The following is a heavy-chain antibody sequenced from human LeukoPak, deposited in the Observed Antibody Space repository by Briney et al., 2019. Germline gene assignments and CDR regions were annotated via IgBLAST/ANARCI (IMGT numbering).Heavy chain of an antibody. CDR1: GFTFSSYD. Sequence: GGSLRLSCAASGFTFSSYDMTWVRQAPGKGLEWVSGISGSGGSTYYADSVKGRFTISRDNSENTLYLQMNSLRAEDTAVYYCAKDYSGSNYWGQGTLVTVSS. CDR3: AKDYSGSNY. D-gene: IGHD3-10*01. CDR2: ISGSGGST. V-gene: IGHV3-23*01. J-gene: IGHJ4*01.